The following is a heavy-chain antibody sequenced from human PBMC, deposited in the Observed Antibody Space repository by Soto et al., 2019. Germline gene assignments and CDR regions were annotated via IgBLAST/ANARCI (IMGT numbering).Heavy chain of an antibody. J-gene: IGHJ6*02. CDR3: AKDRGTVSSTSPYYYYYGMDV. CDR1: GFTFSSYG. Sequence: PGGSLRLSCAASGFTFSSYGMHWVRQAPGKGLEWVAVISYDGSNKYYADSVKGRFTISRDNSKNTLYLQMNSLRAEDTAVYYCAKDRGTVSSTSPYYYYYGMDVWGQGTTVTVSS. V-gene: IGHV3-30*18. D-gene: IGHD2-2*01. CDR2: ISYDGSNK.